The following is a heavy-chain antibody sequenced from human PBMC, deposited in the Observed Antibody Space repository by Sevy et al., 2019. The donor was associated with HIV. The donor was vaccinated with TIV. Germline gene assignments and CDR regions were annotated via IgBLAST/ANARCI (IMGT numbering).Heavy chain of an antibody. CDR1: GFTFSSYG. CDR2: ISYDGSNK. Sequence: GGSLRLSCAASGFTFSSYGMHWVRQAPGKGLEWVAVISYDGSNKDYADSVKGRFTISRDNSKNRLYPQMNSLRAEDTAVYYCAKALNSYYYYGMDVWGQGTTVTVSS. V-gene: IGHV3-30*18. CDR3: AKALNSYYYYGMDV. J-gene: IGHJ6*02. D-gene: IGHD3-9*01.